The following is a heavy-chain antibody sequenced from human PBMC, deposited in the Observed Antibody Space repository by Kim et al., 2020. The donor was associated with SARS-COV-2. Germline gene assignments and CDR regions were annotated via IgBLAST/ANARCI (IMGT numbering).Heavy chain of an antibody. CDR3: ARLGPYDSSALDAFDI. V-gene: IGHV4-59*01. J-gene: IGHJ3*02. Sequence: SLNIRVTISVDTSKNQFSLKLSSVTAADTAVYYCARLGPYDSSALDAFDIWGQGTMVTVSS. D-gene: IGHD3-22*01.